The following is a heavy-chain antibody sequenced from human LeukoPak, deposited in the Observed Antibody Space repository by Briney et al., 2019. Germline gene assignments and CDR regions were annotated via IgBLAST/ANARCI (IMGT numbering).Heavy chain of an antibody. J-gene: IGHJ4*02. CDR1: GFTFSSYG. CDR3: ARESYDYVWGSYRYFDY. V-gene: IGHV3-33*01. D-gene: IGHD3-16*02. Sequence: GGSLRLSCAASGFTFSSYGMHWVRKAPGKGLEWVAVIWYDGSNKYYADSVKGRFTISRDNSKNTLYLQMNSLRAGDTAVYYCARESYDYVWGSYRYFDYWGQGTLVTVSS. CDR2: IWYDGSNK.